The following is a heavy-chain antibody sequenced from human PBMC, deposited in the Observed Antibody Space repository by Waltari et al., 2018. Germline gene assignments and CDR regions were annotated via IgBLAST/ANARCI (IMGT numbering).Heavy chain of an antibody. CDR3: VRDCSGACCYGFATRAYYYYGMDV. Sequence: EVQLVESGGGLVQPGGSLRLSCAASGFTFSTYCMSWVRQAPGKGLEWVANIKQDGSEKSYVDSVKGRFTISRDNAGNSLYLQMNSLRAEDTAVYYCVRDCSGACCYGFATRAYYYYGMDVWGQGTT. CDR1: GFTFSTYC. J-gene: IGHJ6*02. V-gene: IGHV3-7*01. D-gene: IGHD2-15*01. CDR2: IKQDGSEK.